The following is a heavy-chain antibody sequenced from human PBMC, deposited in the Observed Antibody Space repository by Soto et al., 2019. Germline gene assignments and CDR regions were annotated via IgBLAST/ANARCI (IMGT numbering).Heavy chain of an antibody. CDR1: GFTFSSYG. CDR2: IWYDGSNK. V-gene: IGHV3-33*01. J-gene: IGHJ4*02. D-gene: IGHD4-4*01. CDR3: ARGSVDYSPRHYFDY. Sequence: QVQLVESGGGVVQPGRSLRLSCAASGFTFSSYGMHWVRQAPGKGLEWVAVIWYDGSNKYYADSVKGRFTISRDNSKNTLYLQMNSLRAEDTAVYYCARGSVDYSPRHYFDYWGQGTLVTVAS.